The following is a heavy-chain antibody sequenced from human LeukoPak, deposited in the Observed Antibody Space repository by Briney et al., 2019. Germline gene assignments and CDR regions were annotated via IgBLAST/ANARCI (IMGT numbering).Heavy chain of an antibody. D-gene: IGHD1-26*01. CDR1: GFTFSSYE. V-gene: IGHV4-4*07. CDR2: IYISRGT. Sequence: GSLRLSCAASGFTFSSYEMNWVRQPPGKGLEWIGRIYISRGTNYNPSLTSRVIMSVETSKNQFSLRLTSVTAADTAVYYCARESRIVEGDGYYIDVWGKGTTVTV. CDR3: ARESRIVEGDGYYIDV. J-gene: IGHJ6*03.